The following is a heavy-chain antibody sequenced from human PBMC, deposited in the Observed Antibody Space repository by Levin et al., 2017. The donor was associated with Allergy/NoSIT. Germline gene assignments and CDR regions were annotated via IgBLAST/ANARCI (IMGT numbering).Heavy chain of an antibody. J-gene: IGHJ4*02. CDR3: ARATRSSLIYYFDY. CDR2: GYYSGNT. V-gene: IGHV4-59*01. Sequence: SETLSLTCTVSGDSISRFYWSWIRQSPGRGLEWIGNGYYSGNTNYNPSLKSRVTILVDTSKNQFSLKLSSVTAADTAVYYCARATRSSLIYYFDYWGQGTLVTVSS. CDR1: GDSISRFY. D-gene: IGHD6-13*01.